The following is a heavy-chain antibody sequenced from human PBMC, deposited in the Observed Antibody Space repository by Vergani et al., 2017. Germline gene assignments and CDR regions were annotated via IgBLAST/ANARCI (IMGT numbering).Heavy chain of an antibody. CDR3: ATPQTVTTGGMEV. CDR2: VDPEDGET. CDR1: GYTFTDHY. D-gene: IGHD4-17*01. V-gene: IGHV1-69-2*01. J-gene: IGHJ6*02. Sequence: EVQLVQSGAEVKKPGATMKISCKVSGYTFTDHYMHLVKQAPGKGLEWMGLVDPEDGETIYAEKFKGRVTIAPDTSTDTAHLELSSLRSEDTAVYYCATPQTVTTGGMEVWGQGTTVIVSS.